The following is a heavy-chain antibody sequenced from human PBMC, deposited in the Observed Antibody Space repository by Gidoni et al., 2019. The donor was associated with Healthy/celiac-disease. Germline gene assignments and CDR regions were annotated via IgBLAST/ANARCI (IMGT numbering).Heavy chain of an antibody. Sequence: EVQLVESGGVVVQPGESLRLSCAASGFTFDDYAMNWVRQAPGKGLEWVSLISWDCGSTYYADSVNGRFTISRDNSKNSLYLQMNSLRAEDTALYYCAKDLIAAAGLVYYYYGMDVWGQGTTVTVSS. V-gene: IGHV3-43D*03. J-gene: IGHJ6*02. CDR1: GFTFDDYA. CDR3: AKDLIAAAGLVYYYYGMDV. CDR2: ISWDCGST. D-gene: IGHD6-13*01.